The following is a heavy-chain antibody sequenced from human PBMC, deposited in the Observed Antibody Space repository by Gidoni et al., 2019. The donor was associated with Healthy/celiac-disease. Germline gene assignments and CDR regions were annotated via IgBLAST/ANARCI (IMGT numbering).Heavy chain of an antibody. D-gene: IGHD6-13*01. Sequence: QLQLQESGPGLVKPSETLSLTCTVSGGSISSSSYYWGWIRQPPGKGLEWIGSIYYSGSTYYNPSLKSRVTISVDTSKNQFSLKLSSVTAADTAVYYCARLPGIAAAGTDVPYYYYYGMDVWGQGTTVTVSS. V-gene: IGHV4-39*01. CDR3: ARLPGIAAAGTDVPYYYYYGMDV. CDR2: IYYSGST. J-gene: IGHJ6*02. CDR1: GGSISSSSYY.